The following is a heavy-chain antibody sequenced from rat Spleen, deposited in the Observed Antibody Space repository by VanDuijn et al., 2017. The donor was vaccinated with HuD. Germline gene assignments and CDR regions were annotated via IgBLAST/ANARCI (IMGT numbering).Heavy chain of an antibody. J-gene: IGHJ3*01. CDR2: INTGGGNT. V-gene: IGHV5-25*01. D-gene: IGHD1-11*01. Sequence: EVQLVESGGGLVQPGRSMKLSCAASGFTFTNYYMAWVRQAPTRGLEWVASINTGGGNTYYRGSVKGRFTISRDNAKSTLYLQMDSLRSEDTATYYCATRDGGYPDWGQGTLVTVSS. CDR3: ATRDGGYPD. CDR1: GFTFTNYY.